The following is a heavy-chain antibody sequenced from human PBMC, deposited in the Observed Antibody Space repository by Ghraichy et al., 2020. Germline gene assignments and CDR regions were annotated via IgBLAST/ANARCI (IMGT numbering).Heavy chain of an antibody. CDR1: GFTFSSYW. J-gene: IGHJ3*02. Sequence: GGSLRLSCAASGFTFSSYWMSWVRQAPGKGLEWVANIKQDGSEKYYVDSMKGRFTISRDNAKNSLYLQMNSLRAEDTAVYYCVREPPGTYYYTSSGYPLRGNDGFDIWGQGTMVTASS. V-gene: IGHV3-7*01. CDR3: VREPPGTYYYTSSGYPLRGNDGFDI. D-gene: IGHD3-22*01. CDR2: IKQDGSEK.